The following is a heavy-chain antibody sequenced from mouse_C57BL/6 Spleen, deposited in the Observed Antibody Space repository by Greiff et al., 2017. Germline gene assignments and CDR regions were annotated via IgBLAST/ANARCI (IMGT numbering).Heavy chain of an antibody. CDR1: GYTFTSYW. J-gene: IGHJ2*01. CDR3: AITTVVGEGYFDY. Sequence: VQLQQPGAELVKPGASVKLSCKASGYTFTSYWMHWVKQRPGRGLEWIGRIDPNSGGTKYNEKFQSKATLTVDKPSSTAYLQLSSLTSEDSAVYYCAITTVVGEGYFDYWGKGTTLTGSS. V-gene: IGHV1-72*01. CDR2: IDPNSGGT. D-gene: IGHD1-1*01.